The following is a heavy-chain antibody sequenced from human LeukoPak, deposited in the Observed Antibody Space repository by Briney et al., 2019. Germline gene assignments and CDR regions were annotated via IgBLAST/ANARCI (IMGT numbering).Heavy chain of an antibody. CDR1: GFTFSSYE. J-gene: IGHJ4*02. V-gene: IGHV3-48*03. Sequence: GESLTLSCVASGFTFSSYEMNWVRQAPGKELVWVSCISSSGNTIKYADSVKGRFTIYRDNAKNSLYLQMNSLRAEYTAVYYCAISESSSWHDGEYCGEGTLATVSS. CDR3: AISESSSWHDGEY. CDR2: ISSSGNTI. D-gene: IGHD6-13*01.